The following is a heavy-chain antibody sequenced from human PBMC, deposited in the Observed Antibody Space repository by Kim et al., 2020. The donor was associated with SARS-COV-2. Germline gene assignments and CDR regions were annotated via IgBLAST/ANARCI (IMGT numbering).Heavy chain of an antibody. D-gene: IGHD6-6*01. V-gene: IGHV4-34*01. J-gene: IGHJ4*02. CDR2: T. CDR3: ARARSIQNFDY. Sequence: TNYNPSLKSRVTISVDTSKNQCSLKLSSVTAADTAVYYCARARSIQNFDYWGQGTLVTVSS.